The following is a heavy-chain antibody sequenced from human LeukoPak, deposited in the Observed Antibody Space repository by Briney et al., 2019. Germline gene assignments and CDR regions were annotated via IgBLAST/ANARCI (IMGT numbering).Heavy chain of an antibody. CDR1: GFTFDSYA. CDR3: VKHVGSRWSNNRFDP. CDR2: VSRFGGTA. D-gene: IGHD6-13*01. Sequence: GGSPRLSCAASGFTFDSYAMSWVRQAPGKGLEWVSAVSRFGGTAYYADSAKGRFTISRDNSKNTVYLQMNSLRVEDTALYYCVKHVGSRWSNNRFDPWGQGTLVTVS. V-gene: IGHV3-23*01. J-gene: IGHJ5*02.